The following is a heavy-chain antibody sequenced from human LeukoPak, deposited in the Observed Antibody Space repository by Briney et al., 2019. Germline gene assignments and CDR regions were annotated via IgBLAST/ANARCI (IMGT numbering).Heavy chain of an antibody. CDR3: ARVENVGNHYYHSTFDY. Sequence: ASVKVSCKASGYTFTSYYMHWVRQAPGQGLEWMGIISPSGGSTSYAQKFQGRVTMTRDTSTSTVYMELSSLRSEDTAVFYCARVENVGNHYYHSTFDYWGQGTLVTVSS. J-gene: IGHJ4*02. D-gene: IGHD3-22*01. CDR2: ISPSGGST. CDR1: GYTFTSYY. V-gene: IGHV1-46*01.